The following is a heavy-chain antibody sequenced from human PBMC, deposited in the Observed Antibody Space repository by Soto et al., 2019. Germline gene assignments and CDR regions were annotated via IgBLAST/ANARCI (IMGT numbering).Heavy chain of an antibody. D-gene: IGHD5-12*01. Sequence: GGSLRLSCAGSGIAFSRYWIHWVRQAPGKGLVWVSRISSDGSTTTYADSVKGRFTISRDHAKNTLYLQMNSLRAEDTAVYYCARESSGYSSYFDSWGQGTLVTVSS. CDR3: ARESSGYSSYFDS. J-gene: IGHJ4*02. CDR2: ISSDGSTT. V-gene: IGHV3-74*01. CDR1: GIAFSRYW.